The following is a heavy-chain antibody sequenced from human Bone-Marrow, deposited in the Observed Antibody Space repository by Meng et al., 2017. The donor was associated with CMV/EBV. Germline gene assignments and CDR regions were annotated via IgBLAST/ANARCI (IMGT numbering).Heavy chain of an antibody. CDR3: ASNNDFWSGFLDY. CDR2: IKQDGSAK. J-gene: IGHJ4*02. D-gene: IGHD3-3*01. V-gene: IGHV3-7*01. Sequence: GESLKISCAASGFTFSSYWMSWVRQAPGKGLEWVANIKQDGSAKYYVDSVKGRFTISRDNAKNSLYLQMNSLRAEDTAVYYCASNNDFWSGFLDYWGQGTLVTVSS. CDR1: GFTFSSYW.